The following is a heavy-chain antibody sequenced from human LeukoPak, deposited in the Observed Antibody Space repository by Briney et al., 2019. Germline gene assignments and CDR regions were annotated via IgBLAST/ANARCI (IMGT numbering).Heavy chain of an antibody. J-gene: IGHJ4*02. CDR2: ISTNGGST. V-gene: IGHV3-64D*09. CDR1: GFTFSNYA. CDR3: VKGYCSSGNCFSRTMYYFDY. Sequence: GGSLRLSCSASGFTFSNYAIHWVRQAPGKGLEYVSAISTNGGSTYYADSVKGRFTISRDNSKNTLYLQMSSLRAEDTAVYYSVKGYCSSGNCFSRTMYYFDYWGQGTLVTVSS. D-gene: IGHD2-15*01.